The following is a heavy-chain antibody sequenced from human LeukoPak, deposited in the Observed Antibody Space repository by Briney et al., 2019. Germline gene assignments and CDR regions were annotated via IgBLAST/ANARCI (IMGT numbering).Heavy chain of an antibody. J-gene: IGHJ4*02. CDR3: AKGDIVALGGDY. D-gene: IGHD5-12*01. V-gene: IGHV3-23*01. CDR2: ISGSGGST. CDR1: GFTFSSYA. Sequence: GGSLRLSCAASGFTFSSYAMSWVRQAPGKGLEWVSAISGSGGSTYYADSVKGRFTISRDNSKKTLYLQMNSLRAEDTAVYYCAKGDIVALGGDYWGQGTLVTVSS.